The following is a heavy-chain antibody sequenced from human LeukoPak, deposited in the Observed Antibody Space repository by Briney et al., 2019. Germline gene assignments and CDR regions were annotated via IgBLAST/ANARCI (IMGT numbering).Heavy chain of an antibody. D-gene: IGHD2-2*01. V-gene: IGHV3-21*01. Sequence: GGSLRLSCAASGFTFSSYSMNWVRQAPGKGLEWVSSISSSSSYIYYADSVKGRFTISRDNAKNSLYLQMNSLRAEDTAVYYCARHVVRGRDWFCTSSNCHQRWFDPWGQGTPVTVSS. CDR2: ISSSSSYI. CDR3: ARHVVRGRDWFCTSSNCHQRWFDP. CDR1: GFTFSSYS. J-gene: IGHJ5*02.